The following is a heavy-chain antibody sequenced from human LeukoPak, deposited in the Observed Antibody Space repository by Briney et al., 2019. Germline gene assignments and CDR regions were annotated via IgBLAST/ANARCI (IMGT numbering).Heavy chain of an antibody. V-gene: IGHV3-30*02. CDR2: VRYDGNNP. CDR1: GFTFGSYG. D-gene: IGHD4-17*01. CDR3: ARGARYGGYPYYCDF. J-gene: IGHJ4*02. Sequence: GGSLRLSCAASGFTFGSYGMHWVRQAPGKGLDWVAFVRYDGNNPYYSASVKGRFTISRDNSKNTVLLQMNNLRLEDAAVYYCARGARYGGYPYYCDFWGQGTLVTVSS.